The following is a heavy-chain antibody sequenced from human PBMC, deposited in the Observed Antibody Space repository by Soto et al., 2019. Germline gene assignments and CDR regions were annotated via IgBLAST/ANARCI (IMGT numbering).Heavy chain of an antibody. D-gene: IGHD1-26*01. CDR3: VRLIGNSWLDF. J-gene: IGHJ5*01. V-gene: IGHV6-1*01. CDR1: GDSVSSSSVT. Sequence: PSQTLSLTCAISGDSVSSSSVTWNWNRQSPSRGLEWLGRTYYRSKWYNDYAESVKSRITINPDTSKNQFSLHLNSVTPEDTAVYYCVRLIGNSWLDFWGQGTLVTVSS. CDR2: TYYRSKWYN.